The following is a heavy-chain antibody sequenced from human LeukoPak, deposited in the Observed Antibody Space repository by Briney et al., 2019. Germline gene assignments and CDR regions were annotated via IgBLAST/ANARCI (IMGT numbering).Heavy chain of an antibody. J-gene: IGHJ4*02. D-gene: IGHD5-12*01. Sequence: GGSLRLSCTASGFTFSNYSIHWVRQAPGKGLEWVAVLSSDGSNKYYADSVKGRFTIARDNSKNTLFLQMNSLKTEDTALYYCARDRAYSGNDATYFDYWGQGTLVTVSP. CDR1: GFTFSNYS. CDR3: ARDRAYSGNDATYFDY. V-gene: IGHV3-30-3*01. CDR2: LSSDGSNK.